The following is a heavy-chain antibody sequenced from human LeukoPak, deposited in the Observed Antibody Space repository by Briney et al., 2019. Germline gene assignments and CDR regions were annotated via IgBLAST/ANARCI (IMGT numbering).Heavy chain of an antibody. D-gene: IGHD3-10*01. CDR3: AGTMVRGVIAGPED. CDR2: IYTSGST. J-gene: IGHJ4*02. CDR1: GGSISSYY. Sequence: SETLSLTCTVSGGSISSYYWSWIRQPAGKGLEWIGRIYTSGSTNYNPSLKSRVTMSVDTSKNQLFLKLSSVTAADTAVYYCAGTMVRGVIAGPEDWGQGTLVTVSS. V-gene: IGHV4-4*07.